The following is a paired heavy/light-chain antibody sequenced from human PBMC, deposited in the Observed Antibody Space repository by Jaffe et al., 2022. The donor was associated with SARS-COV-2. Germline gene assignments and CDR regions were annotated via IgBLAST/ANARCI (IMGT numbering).Light chain of an antibody. J-gene: IGKJ2*01. CDR2: TVS. Sequence: DVVMTQSPLSLPVTLGQAASISCRSSQSVVHLNWFQQRPGQSPRHLIYTVSNRDSGVPDRFSGSGSGTDFTLTISRVEAEDVGIYYCMQGTHWPYTFGQGTKLEIK. CDR1: QSVVH. CDR3: MQGTHWPYT. V-gene: IGKV2-30*02.
Heavy chain of an antibody. D-gene: IGHD2-15*01. CDR2: LHLDTGRK. V-gene: IGHV3-9*01. CDR3: GKDGTPGGLEY. J-gene: IGHJ4*02. CDR1: GLTFDVYA. Sequence: EVQLVESGGGLVQPGRSLRLSCAVSGLTFDVYAMHWVRQRPGQGLEWVAGLHLDTGRKDYADSVKGRFTISRDSAKNSLYLQMNSLRDEDTALYFCGKDGTPGGLEYWGQGTRVTVSS.